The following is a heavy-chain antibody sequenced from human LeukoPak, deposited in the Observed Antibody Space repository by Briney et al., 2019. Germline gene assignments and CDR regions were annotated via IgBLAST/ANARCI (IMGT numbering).Heavy chain of an antibody. V-gene: IGHV3-30*18. CDR2: ISSDGSYK. J-gene: IGHJ5*02. Sequence: GGSLRLSCAASGFTFSRYGMNWVRQAPGKGLEWVAVISSDGSYKYYADSVKGRFTISRDNSKNTLYLQMNSLRAEDTAVYYCAKNADSSGYWDWFDPWGQGTLVTVSS. CDR3: AKNADSSGYWDWFDP. D-gene: IGHD3-22*01. CDR1: GFTFSRYG.